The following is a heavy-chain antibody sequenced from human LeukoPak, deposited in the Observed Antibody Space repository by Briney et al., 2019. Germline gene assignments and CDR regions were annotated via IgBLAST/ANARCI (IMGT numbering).Heavy chain of an antibody. CDR3: AQGYSSGWYPY. Sequence: AGGSLRLSCAAPGFGVSSFAMSWVRQAPGKGREWGSAITVNGETKCYADALKGRFIISRDNSKHTLHLQLSSLRAEDTAVYYCAQGYSSGWYPYWGQGSLVSVSS. CDR2: ITVNGETK. V-gene: IGHV3-23*01. J-gene: IGHJ4*02. CDR1: GFGVSSFA. D-gene: IGHD6-19*01.